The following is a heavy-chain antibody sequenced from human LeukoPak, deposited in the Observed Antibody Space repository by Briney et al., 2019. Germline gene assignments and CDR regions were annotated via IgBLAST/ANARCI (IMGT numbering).Heavy chain of an antibody. J-gene: IGHJ4*01. V-gene: IGHV1-2*02. CDR2: IDPNTGDS. Sequence: ASVKVSCKASEYTFTGYYIHWVRQAPGQGLEWMEWIDPNTGDSNYVQKFQGRVTMTRDTSISTAYMELSRLRSDDTAFYYCARIRYCGGISCYYIDYWGQESWSPSPQ. CDR3: ARIRYCGGISCYYIDY. D-gene: IGHD2-2*01. CDR1: EYTFTGYY.